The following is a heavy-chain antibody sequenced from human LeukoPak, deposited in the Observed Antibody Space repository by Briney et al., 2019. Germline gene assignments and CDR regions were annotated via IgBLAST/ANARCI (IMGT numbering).Heavy chain of an antibody. Sequence: GGSLSLSCATSGFTISPYSMSWVRQAPGKGLEWVAYISSSGSHTYYAAPMTGRFIISRDNAKNSMSLHINSLRVEDTAMYFCARGDVDYYDSSGSDAFYIWGQGTRVTVSS. CDR3: ARGDVDYYDSSGSDAFYI. D-gene: IGHD3-22*01. J-gene: IGHJ3*02. V-gene: IGHV3-21*01. CDR2: ISSSGSHT. CDR1: GFTISPYS.